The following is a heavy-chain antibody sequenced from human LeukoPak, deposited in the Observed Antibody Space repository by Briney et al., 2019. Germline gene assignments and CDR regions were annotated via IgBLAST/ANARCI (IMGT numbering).Heavy chain of an antibody. V-gene: IGHV4-59*01. Sequence: SETLSLTCTVSGGSISSYYWSWIRQPPGKGLEWIGYIYYSGSTNYNPSLKSRVTISVDTSKNQFSLKLSSVTAADTAVYYCARSIYYYDSSGYYFDYWGQGTLVTVSS. CDR2: IYYSGST. CDR1: GGSISSYY. CDR3: ARSIYYYDSSGYYFDY. D-gene: IGHD3-22*01. J-gene: IGHJ4*02.